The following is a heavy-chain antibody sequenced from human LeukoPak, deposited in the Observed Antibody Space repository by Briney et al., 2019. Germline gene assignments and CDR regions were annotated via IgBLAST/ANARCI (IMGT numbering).Heavy chain of an antibody. Sequence: GGSLRLSCAASGFTFSNAWMSWVRQAPGKGLEWVANIKQDGSEKYYVDSVKGRFTISRDNAKNSLYLQMNSPRAEDTAVYYCARPWDYGGMFDPWGQGTLVTVSS. CDR2: IKQDGSEK. V-gene: IGHV3-7*01. CDR1: GFTFSNAW. CDR3: ARPWDYGGMFDP. J-gene: IGHJ5*02. D-gene: IGHD4-23*01.